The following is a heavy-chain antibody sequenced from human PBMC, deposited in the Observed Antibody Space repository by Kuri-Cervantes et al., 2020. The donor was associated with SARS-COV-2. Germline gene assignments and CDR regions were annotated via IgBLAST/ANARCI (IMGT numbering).Heavy chain of an antibody. Sequence: LRLSCTVSGGSISSGSYYWSWIRQPAGKGLEWIGRFYTSGSTFYNPSLKSRVTISIDTSKNQFSLKLTSVTAADTAVYYCARDISKGGGLRHNNWRQGTLVTVSS. CDR2: FYTSGST. D-gene: IGHD4-17*01. CDR3: ARDISKGGGLRHNN. J-gene: IGHJ4*02. V-gene: IGHV4-61*02. CDR1: GGSISSGSYY.